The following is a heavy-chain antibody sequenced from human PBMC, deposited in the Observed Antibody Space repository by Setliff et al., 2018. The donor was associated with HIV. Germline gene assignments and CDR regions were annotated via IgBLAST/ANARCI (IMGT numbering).Heavy chain of an antibody. V-gene: IGHV4-59*11. Sequence: PSETLSLTCTVSGGSIRNHYWSWIRQPPGKALEWIGYVHDSGSTSYKPSLDSRVAMSVDTSKNQFSLRLTSVTAVDTAVYYCARVVTGNFDYWGQGNMVTVSS. CDR1: GGSIRNHY. J-gene: IGHJ4*02. CDR3: ARVVTGNFDY. D-gene: IGHD2-21*02. CDR2: VHDSGST.